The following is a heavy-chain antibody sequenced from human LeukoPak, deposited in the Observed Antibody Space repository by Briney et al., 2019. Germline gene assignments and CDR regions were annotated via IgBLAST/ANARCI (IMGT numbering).Heavy chain of an antibody. D-gene: IGHD3-3*01. Sequence: GESLQISCKGSGYSFTSYWIGWVRQMPGKGLERMGIIYPGDSDTRYSPSLQGQVTISADKSISTAYLQWSSLKASDTAMYYCARHLIRGYYEWFDYWGQGTLVTVSS. CDR2: IYPGDSDT. V-gene: IGHV5-51*01. CDR1: GYSFTSYW. J-gene: IGHJ4*02. CDR3: ARHLIRGYYEWFDY.